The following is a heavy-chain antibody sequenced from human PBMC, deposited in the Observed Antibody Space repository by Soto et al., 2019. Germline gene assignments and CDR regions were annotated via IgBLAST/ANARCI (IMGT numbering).Heavy chain of an antibody. V-gene: IGHV3-21*01. Sequence: GGSLRLSCAASGFTFSSYSMNWVRQAPGKGLEWASSISSSSSYIYYADSVKGRFTISRDNAKNSLYLQMNSLRAEDTAVYYCARDRYDSSGFDAFDIWGQGTMVTVSS. CDR1: GFTFSSYS. J-gene: IGHJ3*02. D-gene: IGHD3-22*01. CDR2: ISSSSSYI. CDR3: ARDRYDSSGFDAFDI.